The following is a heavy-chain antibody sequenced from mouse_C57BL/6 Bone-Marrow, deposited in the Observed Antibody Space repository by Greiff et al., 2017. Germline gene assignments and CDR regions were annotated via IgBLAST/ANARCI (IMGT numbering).Heavy chain of an antibody. CDR1: DSEVFPIAY. Sequence: QVQLQQSGSELRSPGSSVKLSCKAFDSEVFPIAYKSWVRQKPGHGFEWIGGILPSIGSTIYGEKFEDKATLDADTLSNTAYLELNSLTSDDSAIDYCARPDYYGSSSYAMDYWGQGTSVTVSS. CDR2: ILPSIGST. V-gene: IGHV15-2*01. D-gene: IGHD1-1*01. CDR3: ARPDYYGSSSYAMDY. J-gene: IGHJ4*01.